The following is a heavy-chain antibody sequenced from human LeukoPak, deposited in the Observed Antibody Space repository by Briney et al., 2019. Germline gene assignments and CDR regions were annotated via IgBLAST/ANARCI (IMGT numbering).Heavy chain of an antibody. CDR3: ARSARGGIYDAFEI. CDR2: ISYDGGTK. Sequence: GRSLRLSCAASEFTFRTYAMHWVRQAPGKGLEWVAVISYDGGTKYYADSVKGRFTISRDNPKNTLYLQMNSLRAEDTAVYYCARSARGGIYDAFEIWGQGTTVTVSS. J-gene: IGHJ3*02. CDR1: EFTFRTYA. V-gene: IGHV3-30-3*01. D-gene: IGHD3-10*01.